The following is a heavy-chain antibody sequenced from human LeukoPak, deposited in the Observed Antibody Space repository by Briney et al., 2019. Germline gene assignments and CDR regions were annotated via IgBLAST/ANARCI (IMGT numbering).Heavy chain of an antibody. V-gene: IGHV1-2*02. J-gene: IGHJ4*02. D-gene: IGHD3-16*01. CDR1: GYTFTGYY. Sequence: RASVKVSCKASGYTFTGYYMHWVRQAPGQGLEWMGWINPNSGGTNYAQKFQGRVTMTRDTSISTAYMELSRLRSDDTAVYYCARVRGLSDKSALGYWGQGTLVTVSS. CDR3: ARVRGLSDKSALGY. CDR2: INPNSGGT.